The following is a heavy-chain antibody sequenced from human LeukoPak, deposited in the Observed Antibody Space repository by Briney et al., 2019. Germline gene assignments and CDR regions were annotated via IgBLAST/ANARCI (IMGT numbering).Heavy chain of an antibody. J-gene: IGHJ5*02. CDR1: GGTFSSYT. CDR3: ARDLLSYYDFWSGYPYNWFDP. D-gene: IGHD3-3*01. CDR2: IIPILGIA. V-gene: IGHV1-69*04. Sequence: SVKVSCKASGGTFSSYTISWVRQAPGQGLEWMGRIIPILGIANYAQKFQGRVTITADKSTSTAYMELSSLRSEDTAVYYCARDLLSYYDFWSGYPYNWFDPGAREPWSPSPQ.